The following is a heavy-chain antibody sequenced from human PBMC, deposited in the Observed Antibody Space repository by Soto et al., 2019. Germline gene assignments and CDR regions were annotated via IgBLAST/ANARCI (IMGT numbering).Heavy chain of an antibody. D-gene: IGHD3-22*01. CDR3: ASGTYYYDSSGYPYYYYYYGMDV. CDR2: IIPIFGTA. Sequence: SVKVSCKASGGTFSSYAISWVRQAPGQGLEWMGGIIPIFGTANYAQKFQGRVTITADESTSTAYMELSSLRSEDTAVYYCASGTYYYDSSGYPYYYYYYGMDVWGQGTTVTGSS. CDR1: GGTFSSYA. V-gene: IGHV1-69*13. J-gene: IGHJ6*02.